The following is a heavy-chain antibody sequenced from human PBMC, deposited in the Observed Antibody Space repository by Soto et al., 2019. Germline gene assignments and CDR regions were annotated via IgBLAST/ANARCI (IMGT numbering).Heavy chain of an antibody. D-gene: IGHD3-22*01. V-gene: IGHV3-30-3*01. Sequence: GGSLRLSCAASGFTFSSYAMHWVRQAPGKGLEWVAVISYDGSNKYYADSVKGRFTISRDNSKNTLYLQMNSLRAEDTAVYYCASSRTAPRTYYYDSSGYYFFDYWGQGTLVTVSS. CDR2: ISYDGSNK. CDR3: ASSRTAPRTYYYDSSGYYFFDY. CDR1: GFTFSSYA. J-gene: IGHJ4*02.